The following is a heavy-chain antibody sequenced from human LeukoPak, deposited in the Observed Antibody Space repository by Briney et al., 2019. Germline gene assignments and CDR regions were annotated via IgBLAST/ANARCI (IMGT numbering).Heavy chain of an antibody. CDR1: GFTFSSYW. J-gene: IGHJ4*02. CDR2: INSDGSST. Sequence: PGGSLRLSCAASGFTFSSYWMHWVRQAPGKGLVWVSRINSDGSSTRYADSMKGRFTISRDNSRNTLYLQMNSLRAEDSAVYYCARSGLSRFGFWGQGTLVTVSS. D-gene: IGHD2/OR15-2a*01. CDR3: ARSGLSRFGF. V-gene: IGHV3-74*01.